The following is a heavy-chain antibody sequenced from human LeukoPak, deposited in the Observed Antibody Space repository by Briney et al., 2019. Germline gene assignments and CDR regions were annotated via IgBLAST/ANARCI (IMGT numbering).Heavy chain of an antibody. J-gene: IGHJ5*02. D-gene: IGHD2-2*01. CDR2: IYTSGST. V-gene: IGHV4-4*07. CDR3: AGNQRLYYCSSTSCYGSWFDP. Sequence: PSETLSLTCTVSGGSISSYYWGWIRQPAGKGLEWIGRIYTSGSTNYNPSLKSRVTMSVDTSKNQFSLKLSSVTAADTAVYYCAGNQRLYYCSSTSCYGSWFDPWGQGTLVTVSS. CDR1: GGSISSYY.